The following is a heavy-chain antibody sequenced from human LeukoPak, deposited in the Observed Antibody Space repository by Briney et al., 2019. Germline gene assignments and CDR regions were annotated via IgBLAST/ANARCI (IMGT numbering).Heavy chain of an antibody. J-gene: IGHJ3*01. D-gene: IGHD3-16*01. Sequence: ASETLSLTCTVSGVSISSHFWNWVRQAPGKRLEWLGYVSKSGSTNYNPSLQSPITISLDTSKNQFSLTLTSVPAADTAVYFCARDDYGVFDAFDVWGQGTVVTVSS. CDR1: GVSISSHF. V-gene: IGHV4-4*08. CDR2: VSKSGST. CDR3: ARDDYGVFDAFDV.